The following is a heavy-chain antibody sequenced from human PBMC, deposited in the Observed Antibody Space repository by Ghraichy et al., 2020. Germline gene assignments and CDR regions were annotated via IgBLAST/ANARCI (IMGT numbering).Heavy chain of an antibody. Sequence: SVKVSCKASGGTFSSYAISWVRQAPGQGLEWMGGIIPTFGTANYAQKFQGRVTITTDESTSTAYMELSSLRSEDTAVYYCASSSVDFWSGYSLYYFDYWCQGTLVTVSS. V-gene: IGHV1-69*05. CDR2: IIPTFGTA. CDR1: GGTFSSYA. D-gene: IGHD3-3*01. CDR3: ASSSVDFWSGYSLYYFDY. J-gene: IGHJ4*02.